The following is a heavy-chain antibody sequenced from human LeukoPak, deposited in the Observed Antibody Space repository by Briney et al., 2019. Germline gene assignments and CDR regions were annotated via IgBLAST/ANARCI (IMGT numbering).Heavy chain of an antibody. CDR3: ARYSSGWYNRFDP. D-gene: IGHD6-19*01. CDR2: IYYSGST. CDR1: GGSISSSSYY. Sequence: PSETLSLTCTVSGGSISSSSYYWGWIRQPPGKGLEWIGSIYYSGSTYYNPSLKSRVTISVDTSKNQFSLKLSSVTAADTAVYYCARYSSGWYNRFDPWGQGTLVTVSS. J-gene: IGHJ5*02. V-gene: IGHV4-39*07.